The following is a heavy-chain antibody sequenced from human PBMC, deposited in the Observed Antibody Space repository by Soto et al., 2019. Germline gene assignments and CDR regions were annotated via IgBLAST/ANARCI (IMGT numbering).Heavy chain of an antibody. CDR3: ASPHRYSSGWSWFDP. V-gene: IGHV4-39*01. Sequence: PSETLSLTCTVSVGSISSSSYYWGWILQPPGKGLEWIGSIYYSGSTYYNPSLKSRVTISVDTSKNQFSLKLSSVTAADTAVYYCASPHRYSSGWSWFDPWGQGTLVTVSS. CDR1: VGSISSSSYY. CDR2: IYYSGST. J-gene: IGHJ5*02. D-gene: IGHD6-19*01.